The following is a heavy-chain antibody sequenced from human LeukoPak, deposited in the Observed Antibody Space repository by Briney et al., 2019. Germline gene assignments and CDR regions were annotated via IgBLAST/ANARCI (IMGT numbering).Heavy chain of an antibody. D-gene: IGHD2-8*01. V-gene: IGHV4-39*02. CDR1: GGSISSSSYY. CDR2: IHYSGTT. CDR3: ARDLSRMASVYYFDY. J-gene: IGHJ4*02. Sequence: SETLSLTCTVSGGSISSSSYYWGWIRQPPGKGLEWIGSIHYSGTTHYNPSLKSRVTISVDTSKNQFSLKLTSVTAADTAVYYCARDLSRMASVYYFDYWGQGTLVTVSS.